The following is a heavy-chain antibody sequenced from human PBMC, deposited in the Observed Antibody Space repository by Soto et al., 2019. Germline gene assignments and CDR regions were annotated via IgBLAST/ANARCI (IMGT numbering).Heavy chain of an antibody. V-gene: IGHV4-39*01. CDR1: GGSISSSSYY. CDR2: IYYSGST. D-gene: IGHD2-2*01. CDR3: ARHCISTSCFPEGWFDP. J-gene: IGHJ5*02. Sequence: SETLSLTCTVSGGSISSSSYYWGWIRQPPGKGLEWIGSIYYSGSTYYNPSLKSRVTISVDTSKNQFSLKLSSVTAADTAVYYCARHCISTSCFPEGWFDPWGQGTLVTVSS.